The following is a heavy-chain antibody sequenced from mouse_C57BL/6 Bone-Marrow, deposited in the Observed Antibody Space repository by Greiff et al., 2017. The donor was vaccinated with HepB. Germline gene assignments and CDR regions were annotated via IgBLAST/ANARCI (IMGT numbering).Heavy chain of an antibody. Sequence: EVKLVESGPGLVKPSQSLSLTCSVTGYSITSGYYWNWIRQFPGNKLEWMGYISYDGSNNYNPSLKNRISITRDTSKNQFFLKLNSVTTEDTATFDCARVGTRRYFDVWGTGTTVTVSS. CDR2: ISYDGSN. CDR3: ARVGTRRYFDV. D-gene: IGHD3-3*01. J-gene: IGHJ1*03. V-gene: IGHV3-6*01. CDR1: GYSITSGYY.